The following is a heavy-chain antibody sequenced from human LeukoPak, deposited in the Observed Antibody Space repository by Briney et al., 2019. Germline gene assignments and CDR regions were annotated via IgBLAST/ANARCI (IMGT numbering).Heavy chain of an antibody. J-gene: IGHJ4*02. Sequence: GSLRLSCAASGFTFSSYSMNWVRQAPGKGLEWVGEINHSGSTNYNPSLKSRVTISVDTSKNQFSLKLSSVTAADTAVYYCARGKGVRGIVVVNWGQGTLVTVSS. D-gene: IGHD3-22*01. V-gene: IGHV4-34*01. CDR1: GFTFSSYS. CDR2: INHSGST. CDR3: ARGKGVRGIVVVN.